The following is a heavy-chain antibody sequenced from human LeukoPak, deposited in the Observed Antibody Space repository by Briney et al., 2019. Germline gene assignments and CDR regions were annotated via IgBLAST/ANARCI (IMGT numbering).Heavy chain of an antibody. Sequence: SETLSLTCTVSGGSISSYYWSWIRQPPGKGLEWIGYIYYSGSTNYNPSLKSRVTISVDTSKNQFSLKLSSVTAADTAVYYCARHYKGYYDSSGPTDYWGQGTLVTVSS. CDR2: IYYSGST. CDR3: ARHYKGYYDSSGPTDY. J-gene: IGHJ4*02. D-gene: IGHD3-22*01. CDR1: GGSISSYY. V-gene: IGHV4-59*08.